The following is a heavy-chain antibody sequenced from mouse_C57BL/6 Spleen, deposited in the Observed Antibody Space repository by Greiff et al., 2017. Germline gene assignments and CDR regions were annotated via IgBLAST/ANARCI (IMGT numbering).Heavy chain of an antibody. D-gene: IGHD1-1*01. CDR3: ARGGTTVVAYYFDY. V-gene: IGHV1-22*01. CDR2: INPNNGGT. CDR1: GYTFTDYN. J-gene: IGHJ2*01. Sequence: VQLQQSGPELVKPGASVKMSCKASGYTFTDYNMHWVKQSHGKSLEWIGYINPNNGGTSYNQKFKGKATLTVNKSSSTAYMELRSLTSEDAAVYYCARGGTTVVAYYFDYWGQGTTLTVSS.